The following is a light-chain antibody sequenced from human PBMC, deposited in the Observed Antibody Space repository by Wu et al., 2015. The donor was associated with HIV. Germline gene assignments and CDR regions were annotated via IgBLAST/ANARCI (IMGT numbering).Light chain of an antibody. CDR1: QSISSW. Sequence: DIQMTQSPSTLSASVGDRVTITCRASQSISSWLAWYQQKPGKAPKLLIYKASSLESGVPSRFSGSGSGTEFTLTISSLQPDDFATYYCQQSSGTFGGGTKVEIK. CDR3: QQSSGT. V-gene: IGKV1-5*03. J-gene: IGKJ4*01. CDR2: KAS.